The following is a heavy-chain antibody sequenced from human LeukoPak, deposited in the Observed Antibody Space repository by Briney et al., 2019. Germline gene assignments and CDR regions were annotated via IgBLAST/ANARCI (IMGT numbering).Heavy chain of an antibody. Sequence: GGSLRLSCAAPGFTFSSYAMSWVRQAPGKGLEWVSAVSDAGGSAYYADSVRGQFIISRDNSKNTLYLQMNSLRAEDTAVYYCAKSGGSGDFYLFDYWGRGTLVTVSS. CDR2: VSDAGGSA. D-gene: IGHD3-3*01. V-gene: IGHV3-23*01. J-gene: IGHJ4*02. CDR3: AKSGGSGDFYLFDY. CDR1: GFTFSSYA.